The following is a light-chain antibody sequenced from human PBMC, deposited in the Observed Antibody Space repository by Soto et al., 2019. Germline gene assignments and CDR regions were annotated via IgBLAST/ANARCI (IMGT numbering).Light chain of an antibody. J-gene: IGLJ1*01. Sequence: SVVTQPPSASGSPGPAVTISCTGTNIDVGGYNYVSWYQQHPGKAPKLMIYEVNKRPSGVPDRFSGSKSGNTASLTVSGLQAEDEADYYCNSYAGSPYVFGTGTKVTVL. CDR3: NSYAGSPYV. CDR2: EVN. CDR1: NIDVGGYNY. V-gene: IGLV2-8*01.